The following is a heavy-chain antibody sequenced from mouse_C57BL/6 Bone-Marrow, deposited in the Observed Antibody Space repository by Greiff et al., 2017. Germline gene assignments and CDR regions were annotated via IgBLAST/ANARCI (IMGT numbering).Heavy chain of an antibody. V-gene: IGHV14-4*01. CDR3: TTGYDDGSYLAD. J-gene: IGHJ3*01. CDR2: IDPESGDT. CDR1: GFNFNDYY. Sequence: EVQLQQSGAELVRPGASVKLSCTASGFNFNDYYMHWVKQRPEQGLEWIGWIDPESGDTEYASKFQGKATITADTSSNTAYLQLSSLTSEDTAVYYCTTGYDDGSYLADWGQGTLVTVSA. D-gene: IGHD2-2*01.